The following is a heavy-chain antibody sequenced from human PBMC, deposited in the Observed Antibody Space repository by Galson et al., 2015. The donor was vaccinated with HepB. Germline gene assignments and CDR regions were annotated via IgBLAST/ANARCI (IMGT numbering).Heavy chain of an antibody. Sequence: SVKVSCKASGYTFTSYGISWVRQAPGQGLEWMGWISAYNGNTNYAQKLQGRVTMTTDTSTSTAYMELRSLRSDDTAVYYCARDWPQDCSSTSCYWNFDLDPWGQGTLVTVSS. D-gene: IGHD2-2*01. CDR1: GYTFTSYG. J-gene: IGHJ5*02. V-gene: IGHV1-18*01. CDR3: ARDWPQDCSSTSCYWNFDLDP. CDR2: ISAYNGNT.